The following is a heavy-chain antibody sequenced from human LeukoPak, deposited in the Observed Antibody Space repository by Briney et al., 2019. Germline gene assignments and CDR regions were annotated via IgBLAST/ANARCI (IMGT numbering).Heavy chain of an antibody. CDR2: IYYSGST. D-gene: IGHD3-10*01. Sequence: SETLSLTCTVSGGSISSYYWSWIRQPPGKGLEWIGYIYYSGSTNYNPSLKSRVTISVDTSKNQFSLKLSSVTAADTAVYYCARHRYYYRSGSYYGAPYYMDVWGKGTTVTISS. CDR1: GGSISSYY. J-gene: IGHJ6*03. CDR3: ARHRYYYRSGSYYGAPYYMDV. V-gene: IGHV4-59*08.